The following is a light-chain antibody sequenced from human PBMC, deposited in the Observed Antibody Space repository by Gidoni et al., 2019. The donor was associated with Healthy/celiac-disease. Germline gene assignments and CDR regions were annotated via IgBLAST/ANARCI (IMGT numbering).Light chain of an antibody. V-gene: IGKV3-15*01. J-gene: IGKJ2*01. CDR3: QQYNNWPSGT. CDR1: QSVSSN. CDR2: GAS. Sequence: EIVMTQSPATLSVSPGERATLSCRASQSVSSNLAWYQQKPGQAPRLLIYGASTRATGIPARFSGSGSVTEFTLTISSLQSEDFAVYYCQQYNNWPSGTFXQXTKLEIK.